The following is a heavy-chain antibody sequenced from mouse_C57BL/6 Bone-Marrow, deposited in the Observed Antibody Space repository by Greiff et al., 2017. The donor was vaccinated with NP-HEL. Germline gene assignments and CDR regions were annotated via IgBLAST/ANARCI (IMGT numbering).Heavy chain of an antibody. D-gene: IGHD2-4*01. CDR2: IYPRSGNT. Sequence: QVQLQQPGAELVKPGASVKLSCKASGYTFTSYGISWVKQRTGQGLEWIGEIYPRSGNTYYNEKFKGKATLTADKSSSTAYMELRSLTSEDSAVYFCAMIYYDYLLFDYWGQGTTLTVSS. V-gene: IGHV1-81*01. J-gene: IGHJ2*01. CDR1: GYTFTSYG. CDR3: AMIYYDYLLFDY.